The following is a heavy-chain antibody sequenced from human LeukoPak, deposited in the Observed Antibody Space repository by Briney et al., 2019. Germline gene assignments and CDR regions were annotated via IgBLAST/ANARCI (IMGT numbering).Heavy chain of an antibody. Sequence: ASVKVSCKASGYTFTGFYMHWVRQAPGQGLEWMGWINPNSGGTNYAQKFQGRVTMTRDTSISTAYMELSRLRSDDTAVYYCARDRTSRAARGAFDIWGQGTMVTVSS. D-gene: IGHD6-6*01. J-gene: IGHJ3*02. CDR1: GYTFTGFY. V-gene: IGHV1-2*02. CDR3: ARDRTSRAARGAFDI. CDR2: INPNSGGT.